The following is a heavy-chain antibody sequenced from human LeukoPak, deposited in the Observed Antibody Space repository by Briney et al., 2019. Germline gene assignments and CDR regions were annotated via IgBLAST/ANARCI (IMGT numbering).Heavy chain of an antibody. CDR2: IIPIFGTA. CDR1: GGTFSSYA. Sequence: SVKVSCKASGGTFSSYAISWVRQAPGQGLEWMGGIIPIFGTANHAQKFQGRVTITTDESTSTAYMELSSLRSEDTAVYYCARDRRENGYSYGLDYWGQGTLVTVSS. CDR3: ARDRRENGYSYGLDY. D-gene: IGHD5-18*01. J-gene: IGHJ4*02. V-gene: IGHV1-69*05.